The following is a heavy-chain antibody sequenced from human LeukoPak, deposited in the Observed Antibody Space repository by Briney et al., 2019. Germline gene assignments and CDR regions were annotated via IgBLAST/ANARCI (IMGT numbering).Heavy chain of an antibody. Sequence: PSETLSLTCSVSGYSISSGYHWGWIRQPPGKGLEWVSAISGSGGDTYYADSVKGRLTISRDNSKNTLYLQMNSLRAEDTAVYYCAKDGAHFGHYNWNLDAFDIWGQGTMVTVSS. CDR2: ISGSGGDT. CDR1: GYSISSGYH. V-gene: IGHV3-23*01. D-gene: IGHD1-20*01. J-gene: IGHJ3*02. CDR3: AKDGAHFGHYNWNLDAFDI.